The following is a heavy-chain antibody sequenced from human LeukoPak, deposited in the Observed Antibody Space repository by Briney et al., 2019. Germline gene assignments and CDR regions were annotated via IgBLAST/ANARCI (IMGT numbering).Heavy chain of an antibody. Sequence: PSETLSLTCTVSGGSISSSSYYWGCIRQPRGKGLEWIGSIYYSGSTYYNPSLKSRVTISVDTSKNQFSLKLSSVTAADTAVYYCASLRSSYYDFWSGYLTDFDYWGQGTLVTVSS. CDR1: GGSISSSSYY. J-gene: IGHJ4*02. D-gene: IGHD3-3*01. CDR2: IYYSGST. CDR3: ASLRSSYYDFWSGYLTDFDY. V-gene: IGHV4-39*01.